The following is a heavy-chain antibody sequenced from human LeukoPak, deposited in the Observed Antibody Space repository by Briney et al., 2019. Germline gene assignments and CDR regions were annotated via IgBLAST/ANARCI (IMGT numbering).Heavy chain of an antibody. V-gene: IGHV4-39*01. Sequence: SETLSLTCTVSGGSICSSSYYWGWIRQPPGTGLEWIGSIYYSGSTYYNPSLKSRVTISVDTSKNQFSLKLSSVTAADTAVYYCASRGDYSNYVGSLGYWGQGTLVTVSS. J-gene: IGHJ4*02. CDR2: IYYSGST. D-gene: IGHD4-11*01. CDR1: GGSICSSSYY. CDR3: ASRGDYSNYVGSLGY.